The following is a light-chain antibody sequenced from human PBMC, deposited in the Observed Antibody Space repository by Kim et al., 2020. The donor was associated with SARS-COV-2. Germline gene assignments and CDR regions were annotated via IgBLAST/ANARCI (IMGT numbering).Light chain of an antibody. J-gene: IGKJ2*01. CDR2: AAS. CDR1: QGISNS. CDR3: LQHNSFPYT. V-gene: IGKV1-17*03. Sequence: SASERDRVTITCRASQGISNSLALFQQKAGEVPKRLIYAASSLQTGVPSRFSGSGSGTEFTLTISSLQPEDFATYYCLQHNSFPYTFGQGTKLEI.